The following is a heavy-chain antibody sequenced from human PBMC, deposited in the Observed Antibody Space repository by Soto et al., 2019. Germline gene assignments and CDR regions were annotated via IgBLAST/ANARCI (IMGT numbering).Heavy chain of an antibody. Sequence: GGSLRLSCAASGFTFSTYWMHWVRQAPGKGLVWVSRIKNDGSGTYYVDSVEGRFTISRDNAKNTLYLQMNSLRAEDTAVYYCTRGYTGYAQAGLDSWGQGTLVTVSS. CDR1: GFTFSTYW. CDR2: IKNDGSGT. D-gene: IGHD5-12*01. CDR3: TRGYTGYAQAGLDS. J-gene: IGHJ4*02. V-gene: IGHV3-74*01.